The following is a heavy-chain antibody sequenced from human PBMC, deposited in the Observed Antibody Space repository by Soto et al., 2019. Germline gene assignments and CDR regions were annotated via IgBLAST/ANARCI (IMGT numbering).Heavy chain of an antibody. D-gene: IGHD4-17*01. CDR1: GFTFNNYA. V-gene: IGHV3-23*01. CDR3: AKDTRYADYVGWFDS. Sequence: GGSLRLSCTASGFTFNNYAMTWVRQAPGRGLEGVSGITASGGRTYYADSVKGRFTISRDNSKSTLYLQMNSLRADDTAVYYCAKDTRYADYVGWFDSWGQGTLVTVSS. CDR2: ITASGGRT. J-gene: IGHJ5*01.